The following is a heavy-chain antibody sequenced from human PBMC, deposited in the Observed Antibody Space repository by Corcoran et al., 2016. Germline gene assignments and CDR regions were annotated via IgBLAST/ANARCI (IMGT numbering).Heavy chain of an antibody. D-gene: IGHD6-13*01. J-gene: IGHJ4*02. Sequence: EVQLVESGGGLVQPGGSLKLSCAASGFTFSGSAMHWVRQASGKGLEWFGRIRSKANSYTTAYAASVKGRFTISRDDSKNTAYLKMNSLKTGDTALYSCTTPPGRQQPWGQGTLVTVFS. CDR1: GFTFSGSA. CDR3: TTPPGRQQP. CDR2: IRSKANSYTT. V-gene: IGHV3-73*02.